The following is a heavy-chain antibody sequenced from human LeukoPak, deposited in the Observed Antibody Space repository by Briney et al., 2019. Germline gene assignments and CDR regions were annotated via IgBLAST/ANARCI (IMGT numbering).Heavy chain of an antibody. CDR2: IYYSGST. Sequence: SETLSLTCTVSGGSISSYYWSWIRQPPGKGLEWIGYIYYSGSTNYNPSLKSRVTISVDTSKGQFSLKLSSVTAADTAVYYCARGQYDILTGYRNWFDPWGQGTLVTVSS. V-gene: IGHV4-59*01. D-gene: IGHD3-9*01. CDR3: ARGQYDILTGYRNWFDP. CDR1: GGSISSYY. J-gene: IGHJ5*02.